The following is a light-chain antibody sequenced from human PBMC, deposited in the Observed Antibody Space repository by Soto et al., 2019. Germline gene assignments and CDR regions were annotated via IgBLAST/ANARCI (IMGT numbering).Light chain of an antibody. CDR2: GAS. V-gene: IGKV3-20*01. Sequence: EIVLTQSPGTLSLSPGERATLSCRASQSVSSSYLAWYPQKPGQAPRLLIYGASSRATGIPDRFSGSGSGTDFTLTISRLEPEDFAVYYCQQYGSPPPYTFGQGTKLEIK. CDR3: QQYGSPPPYT. CDR1: QSVSSSY. J-gene: IGKJ2*01.